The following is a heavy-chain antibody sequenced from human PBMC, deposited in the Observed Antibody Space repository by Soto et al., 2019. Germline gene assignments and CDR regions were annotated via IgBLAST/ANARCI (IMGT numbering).Heavy chain of an antibody. V-gene: IGHV1-18*01. CDR3: AKNSGPNWYFGL. J-gene: IGHJ2*01. CDR2: ISGYNGIT. Sequence: QVQLVQSGPEVKKPGASVKVSCKASGYTFTSYEITWVRQAPGQGLEWMGWISGYNGITNYAQKFQGRVTMTTETSTSTAYMELRSLRSDDTAVYYCAKNSGPNWYFGLWGRGTLVTVSS. D-gene: IGHD1-26*01. CDR1: GYTFTSYE.